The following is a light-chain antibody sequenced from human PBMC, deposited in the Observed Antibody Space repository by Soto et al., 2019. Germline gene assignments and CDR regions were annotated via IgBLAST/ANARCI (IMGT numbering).Light chain of an antibody. CDR2: GAS. J-gene: IGKJ4*01. CDR3: QQYHNWPPLT. V-gene: IGKV3-15*01. CDR1: QSVSSN. Sequence: EIVMTQSPATLSVSPGERATLSCRASQSVSSNLAWYQQKPGQAPRLLIYGASTRATGIPARFSGSGSGTEFTLTISRLQSEDFAGYYCQQYHNWPPLTFGGGTKVEIK.